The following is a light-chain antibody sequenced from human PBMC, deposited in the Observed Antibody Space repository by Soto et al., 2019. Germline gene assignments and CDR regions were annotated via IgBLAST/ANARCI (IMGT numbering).Light chain of an antibody. CDR1: QSVSSNY. CDR2: GAS. J-gene: IGKJ1*01. V-gene: IGKV3-20*01. CDR3: HQYGSSLWT. Sequence: EIVLTQSPGTLSLSPGERATLSCRASQSVSSNYLAWHQQKRGQAPRLLIYGASSRATGVPDRFSGSVSGTDFTLTISRLEPEDFAVYYCHQYGSSLWTFGQGTKVDIK.